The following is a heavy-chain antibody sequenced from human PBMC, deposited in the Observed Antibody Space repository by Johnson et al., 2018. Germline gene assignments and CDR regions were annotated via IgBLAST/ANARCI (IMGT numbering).Heavy chain of an antibody. CDR2: IYYSGST. Sequence: QVQLQESGPGLVKPSETXSLTCTVSGGSISSSSYYWGWIRQPPGTGLEWIGSIYYSGSTYYHPSLQSRVTISVDTSKNKFSLKLSSVTAADTAVYYCAKKRVGAYGGYYYYYMDVWGKGTTVTVSS. J-gene: IGHJ6*03. D-gene: IGHD1-26*01. CDR3: AKKRVGAYGGYYYYYMDV. V-gene: IGHV4-39*07. CDR1: GGSISSSSYY.